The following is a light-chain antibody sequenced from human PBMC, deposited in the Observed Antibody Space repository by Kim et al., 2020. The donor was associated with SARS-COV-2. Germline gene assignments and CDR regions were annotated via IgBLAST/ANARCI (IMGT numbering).Light chain of an antibody. Sequence: QSALTQPASVSGSPGQSVTISCTGTNPDVGGYNYVSWYQQHPGKAPKIMIYEVSKRPSGVPNRFSGSKSGNTASLTVSGLQAEDEPDYYCSSYTGSSTLVFGGGTQVTVL. CDR1: NPDVGGYNY. CDR2: EVS. CDR3: SSYTGSSTLV. J-gene: IGLJ1*01. V-gene: IGLV2-8*01.